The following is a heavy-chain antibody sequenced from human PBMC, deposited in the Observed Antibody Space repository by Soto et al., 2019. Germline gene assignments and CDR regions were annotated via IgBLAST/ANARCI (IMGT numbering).Heavy chain of an antibody. CDR2: IYYSGST. CDR3: ARAGSGYDFWSGYYTGSRFDY. D-gene: IGHD3-3*01. CDR1: GGSISSGGYY. V-gene: IGHV4-31*03. Sequence: SETLSLTCTVSGGSISSGGYYWSWIRQHPGKGLEWIGYIYYSGSTYYNPSLKSRVTISVDTSKNQFSLKLSSVTAADTAVYYCARAGSGYDFWSGYYTGSRFDYWGQGTLVTVSS. J-gene: IGHJ4*02.